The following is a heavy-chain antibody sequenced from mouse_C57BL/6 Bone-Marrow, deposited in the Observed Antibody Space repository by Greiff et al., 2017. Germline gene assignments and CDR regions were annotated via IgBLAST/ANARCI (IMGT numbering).Heavy chain of an antibody. CDR3: ARGDGNYSYYFDY. CDR2: ISYSGST. J-gene: IGHJ2*01. D-gene: IGHD2-1*01. Sequence: VQLQQSGPGMVKPSQSLSLTCTVTGYSITSGYDWHWIRHFPGNKLEWMGYISYSGSTNYNPSLKSRISITHDTSKNHFFLKLNSVTTEDTATYYCARGDGNYSYYFDYWGQGTTLTVSS. V-gene: IGHV3-1*01. CDR1: GYSITSGYD.